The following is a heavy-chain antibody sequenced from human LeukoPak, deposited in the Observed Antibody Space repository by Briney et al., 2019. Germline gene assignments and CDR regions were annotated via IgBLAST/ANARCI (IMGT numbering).Heavy chain of an antibody. Sequence: GESLRISCQGSGYNFISNWIGWVRQTPGKGLEFLGIIYPHDSETIYSPSFQGQVTVSVDKSISTAYLQWNSLKASDTAMYYCARVDRRGYSDYTAILPDYWGQGTLVTVSS. V-gene: IGHV5-51*01. CDR1: GYNFISNW. J-gene: IGHJ4*02. CDR3: ARVDRRGYSDYTAILPDY. D-gene: IGHD5-12*01. CDR2: IYPHDSET.